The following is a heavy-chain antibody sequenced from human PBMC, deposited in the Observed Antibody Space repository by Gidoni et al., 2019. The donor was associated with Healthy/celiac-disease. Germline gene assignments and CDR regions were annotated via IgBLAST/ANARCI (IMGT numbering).Heavy chain of an antibody. CDR2: IYHSGST. J-gene: IGHJ4*02. CDR3: ARYCTNGVCYGGFDY. V-gene: IGHV4-30-2*01. CDR1: GGSISSGGYS. D-gene: IGHD2-8*01. Sequence: QLQLQESGSGLVKPSQTLSLPCAVSGGSISSGGYSWSWIRQPPGKGLEWIGYIYHSGSTYYNPSLKSRVTISVDRSKNQFSLKLSSVTAADTAVYYCARYCTNGVCYGGFDYWGQGTLVTVSS.